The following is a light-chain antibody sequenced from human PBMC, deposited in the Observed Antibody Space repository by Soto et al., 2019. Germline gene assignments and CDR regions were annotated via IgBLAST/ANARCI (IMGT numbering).Light chain of an antibody. CDR1: QTVTSY. CDR2: AAS. J-gene: IGKJ1*01. CDR3: QQSYRFPKT. Sequence: DAQMTQSPSSLSASVGDSLTLTCRASQTVTSYLNWYQQKPGKAPKLLIYAASTLQSGAPSRFSGSGSGTEFTLTIISLQPEDFATYYCQQSYRFPKTFGRGTKVDIK. V-gene: IGKV1-39*01.